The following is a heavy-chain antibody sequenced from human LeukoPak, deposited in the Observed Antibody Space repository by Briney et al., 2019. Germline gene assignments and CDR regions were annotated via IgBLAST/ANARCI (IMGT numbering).Heavy chain of an antibody. CDR3: ARHASVVVVPAAMGEDY. J-gene: IGHJ4*02. V-gene: IGHV5-51*01. Sequence: GESLKISCKGSGYSFTSYYIGWVRQMPGKGLEWMGIIYPGDSDTRYSPSFQGQVTISADKSISTAYLQWSSLKASDTAMYYCARHASVVVVPAAMGEDYWGQGTLVTVSS. CDR2: IYPGDSDT. CDR1: GYSFTSYY. D-gene: IGHD2-2*01.